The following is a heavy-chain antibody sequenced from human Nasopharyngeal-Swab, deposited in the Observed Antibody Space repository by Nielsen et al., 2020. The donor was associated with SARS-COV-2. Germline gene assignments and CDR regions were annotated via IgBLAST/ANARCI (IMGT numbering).Heavy chain of an antibody. D-gene: IGHD3-10*01. V-gene: IGHV1-24*01. CDR3: ATSSPVVSFGNWFDP. CDR2: FDPEDGET. Sequence: ASVKVSCKVSGYTLTELSMHWVRQAPGKGLEWMGGFDPEDGETLYAQKFQGRVTMTEDTSTDTAYMDLSRLRSEDTAVDYCATSSPVVSFGNWFDPWGQGTLVTVSA. CDR1: GYTLTELS. J-gene: IGHJ5*02.